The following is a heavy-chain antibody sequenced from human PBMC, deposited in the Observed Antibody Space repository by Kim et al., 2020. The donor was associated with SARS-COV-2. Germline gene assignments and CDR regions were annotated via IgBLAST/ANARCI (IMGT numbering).Heavy chain of an antibody. D-gene: IGHD3-9*01. J-gene: IGHJ4*02. CDR3: AREYYDILTGYYNILYFDY. Sequence: GRFTISRDDSKNSLYLQMNSLKTEDTAVYYSAREYYDILTGYYNILYFDYWGQGTLVTVSS. V-gene: IGHV3-72*01.